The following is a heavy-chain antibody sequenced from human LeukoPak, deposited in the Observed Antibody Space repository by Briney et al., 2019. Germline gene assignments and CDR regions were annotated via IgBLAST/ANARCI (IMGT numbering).Heavy chain of an antibody. D-gene: IGHD3-3*01. CDR3: ARVLRFVEWYDAFDI. Sequence: ASVKVSCKASGYTFTSYGISWVRQAPGQGLEWMGWISAYNGNTNYAQKLQGRVTMTTDTSTSTAYMELRSLRSDDTAVYYCARVLRFVEWYDAFDIWGQGTMVTVSS. V-gene: IGHV1-18*01. CDR2: ISAYNGNT. CDR1: GYTFTSYG. J-gene: IGHJ3*02.